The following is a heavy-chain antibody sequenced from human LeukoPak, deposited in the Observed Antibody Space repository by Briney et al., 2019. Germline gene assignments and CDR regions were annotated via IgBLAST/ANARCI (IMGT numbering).Heavy chain of an antibody. J-gene: IGHJ4*02. CDR1: GYGFTSYW. CDR2: IYPGDSDT. CDR3: ARHSTGIAVAGTGLDY. V-gene: IGHV5-51*01. D-gene: IGHD6-19*01. Sequence: GESLKISCKGSGYGFTSYWIGWVRQMPGKGLEWMGIIYPGDSDTRYSPSFQGQVTISADKSISTAYLQWSSLKASDTAMYYCARHSTGIAVAGTGLDYWGQGTLVTVSS.